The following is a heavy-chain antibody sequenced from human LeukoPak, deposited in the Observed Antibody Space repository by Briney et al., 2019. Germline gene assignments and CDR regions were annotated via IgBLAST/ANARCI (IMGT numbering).Heavy chain of an antibody. V-gene: IGHV3-21*01. CDR2: ISSSSYI. CDR1: GFTFSSYS. CDR3: ASSSIAARPHHDY. J-gene: IGHJ4*02. Sequence: GGSLRLSCAASGFTFSSYSMNWVRQAPGKGLEWVSSISSSSYIYYADSVKGRFTISRDNAKNSLYLQMNSLRAEDTAVYYCASSSIAARPHHDYWGQGTLVTVSS. D-gene: IGHD6-6*01.